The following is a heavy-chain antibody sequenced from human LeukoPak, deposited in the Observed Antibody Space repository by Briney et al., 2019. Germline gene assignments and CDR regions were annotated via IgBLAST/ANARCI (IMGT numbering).Heavy chain of an antibody. CDR3: ASQGRGLSYGYRAY. CDR2: IDPSDSYT. D-gene: IGHD5-18*01. V-gene: IGHV5-10-1*01. CDR1: GYSFTSYW. Sequence: SGESLKISCKGPGYSFTSYWISWVRQMPGKGLEWMGRIDPSDSYTNYSPSFQGHVTISADKSISTAYLQWSSLKASDTAMYYCASQGRGLSYGYRAYWGQGTLVTVSS. J-gene: IGHJ4*02.